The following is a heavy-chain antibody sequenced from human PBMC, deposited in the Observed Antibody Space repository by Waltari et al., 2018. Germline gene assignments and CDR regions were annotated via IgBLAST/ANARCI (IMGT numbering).Heavy chain of an antibody. J-gene: IGHJ4*02. D-gene: IGHD4-17*01. V-gene: IGHV3-21*01. Sequence: EVQLVESGGGVVKPGGSLRLSCAASGFPFSSYNMNWVRQAPGKGLEWVSIISYSSSYIYYADSVKGRFTVSRDNAKSSLYLQMNSLRAEDTAVYYCARDHEYGGKADYWGQGTLVTISS. CDR3: ARDHEYGGKADY. CDR1: GFPFSSYN. CDR2: ISYSSSYI.